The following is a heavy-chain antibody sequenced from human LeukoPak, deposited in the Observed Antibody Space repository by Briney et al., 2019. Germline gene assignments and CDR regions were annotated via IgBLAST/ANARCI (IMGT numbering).Heavy chain of an antibody. D-gene: IGHD4-11*01. Sequence: PSETLSLTCTVSGGSISLYHWSWVRQSPGKGLDWLGYIHHSGTTNYDPSLKSRVTISIDTSKNQFSLKLNSLTAADTAVYYCARDRVRGNSNPFFDYWGQGTLVTVSS. J-gene: IGHJ4*02. CDR1: GGSISLYH. CDR3: ARDRVRGNSNPFFDY. V-gene: IGHV4-59*01. CDR2: IHHSGTT.